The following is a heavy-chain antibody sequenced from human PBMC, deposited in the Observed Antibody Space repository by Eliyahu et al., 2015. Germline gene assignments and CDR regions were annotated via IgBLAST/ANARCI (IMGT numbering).Heavy chain of an antibody. Sequence: EVQLVESGGGLVQPGGSLRLSCAASGFTVSSNYMXWVRQAPGKGLEWVSVIYSGGSTYYADSVKGRFTISRDNSKNTLYLQMNSLRAEDTAVYYCARDPGYYDSSGRSRVDYWGQGTLVTVSS. CDR1: GFTVSSNY. CDR3: ARDPGYYDSSGRSRVDY. J-gene: IGHJ4*02. D-gene: IGHD3-22*01. CDR2: IYSGGST. V-gene: IGHV3-66*01.